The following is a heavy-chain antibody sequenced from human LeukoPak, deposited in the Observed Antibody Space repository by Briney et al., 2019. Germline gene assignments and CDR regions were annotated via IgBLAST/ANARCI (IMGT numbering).Heavy chain of an antibody. D-gene: IGHD3-22*01. CDR2: IDTAGGT. Sequence: GGSLRLSCAASGFTFSTYDMHWVRHAAGKGLEWVSAIDTAGGTYYPGSVKGRFTISRENTKNSLYLQMNSLRAGDTAVYYCTRAYYDSSGSYYYGNSWGQGTLVTVSS. CDR1: GFTFSTYD. CDR3: TRAYYDSSGSYYYGNS. J-gene: IGHJ4*02. V-gene: IGHV3-13*04.